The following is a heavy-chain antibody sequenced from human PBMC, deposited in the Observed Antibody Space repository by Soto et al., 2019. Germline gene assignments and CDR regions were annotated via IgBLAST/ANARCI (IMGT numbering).Heavy chain of an antibody. Sequence: QVQLVQSGAEVKKPGAPVKVSCKASGYTFTGYYIHWLRQAPGQGPEWMGWMNPSSGATNFAQKFQGWVTMTRDTSISTAFMDLSRLKSDDTAVYYCARGAYSSEYYFDYWGQGTLVTVSS. CDR3: ARGAYSSEYYFDY. CDR2: MNPSSGAT. V-gene: IGHV1-2*04. CDR1: GYTFTGYY. D-gene: IGHD3-22*01. J-gene: IGHJ4*02.